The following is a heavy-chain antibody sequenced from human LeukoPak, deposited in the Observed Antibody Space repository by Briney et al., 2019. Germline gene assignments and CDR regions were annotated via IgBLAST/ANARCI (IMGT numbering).Heavy chain of an antibody. Sequence: PGGSLRLSCAASEFTFSSYAMSWVRQAPGKGLEWVSAISGSGANTHYADSVKGRFTISRDNSKNTLYLQMNSLRAEDTAVYYCAKEAIQLWLQANAFDIWGQGTMVTVSS. CDR1: EFTFSSYA. J-gene: IGHJ3*02. CDR3: AKEAIQLWLQANAFDI. D-gene: IGHD5-18*01. V-gene: IGHV3-23*01. CDR2: ISGSGANT.